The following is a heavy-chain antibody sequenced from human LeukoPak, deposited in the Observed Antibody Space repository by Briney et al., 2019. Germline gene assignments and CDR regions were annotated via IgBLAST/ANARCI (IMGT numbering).Heavy chain of an antibody. V-gene: IGHV1-2*02. CDR1: GYTFTGYY. D-gene: IGHD1-26*01. CDR2: INPNSGGT. Sequence: ASVKVSCKASGYTFTGYYMHWVRQAPGRGLEWMGWINPNSGGTNYAQKFQGRVTMTEDTSTDTAYMELSSLRSEDTAVYYCATVQWEPIWGQGTLVTVSS. CDR3: ATVQWEPI. J-gene: IGHJ4*02.